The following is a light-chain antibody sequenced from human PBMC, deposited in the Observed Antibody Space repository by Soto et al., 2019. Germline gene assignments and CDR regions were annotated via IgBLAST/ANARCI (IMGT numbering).Light chain of an antibody. CDR3: SSYTSSSTLLV. V-gene: IGLV2-14*01. Sequence: QSALTQPASVSASPGQAITISCTGTSSDLGGYNYVSWYQQHPGKAPKLMIYDVSNRPSGVSNRFSGSKSGNMASLTISGLQAEDEDDYYCSSYTSSSTLLVFGTGT. J-gene: IGLJ1*01. CDR1: SSDLGGYNY. CDR2: DVS.